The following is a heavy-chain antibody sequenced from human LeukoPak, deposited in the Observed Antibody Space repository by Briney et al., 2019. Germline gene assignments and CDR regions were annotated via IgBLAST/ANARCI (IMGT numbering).Heavy chain of an antibody. Sequence: PSETLSLTCSVSGDSIGSGPYYWSWIRQSPGKGLEWIGTIYYTRNTYYNSSLKSRVTISIDTSKNQFSLKLSSVTAADTAVYYCARGAYGDLEFDYWGQGTLVTVSS. CDR3: ARGAYGDLEFDY. CDR1: GDSIGSGPYY. J-gene: IGHJ4*02. D-gene: IGHD4-17*01. V-gene: IGHV4-39*01. CDR2: IYYTRNT.